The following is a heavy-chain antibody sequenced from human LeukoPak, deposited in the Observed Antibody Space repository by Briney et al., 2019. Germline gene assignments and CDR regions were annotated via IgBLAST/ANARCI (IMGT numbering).Heavy chain of an antibody. Sequence: GGSLRLSCAASGFTFDDYAMHWVRQAPGKGLEWVSGISWNSGSIGYADSVKGRFTISRDNAKNSLYLQMNSLRAEDTAVYYCARDSPDIVVVPAASFRFDPWGQGTLVTVSS. J-gene: IGHJ5*02. CDR1: GFTFDDYA. V-gene: IGHV3-9*01. CDR3: ARDSPDIVVVPAASFRFDP. D-gene: IGHD2-2*01. CDR2: ISWNSGSI.